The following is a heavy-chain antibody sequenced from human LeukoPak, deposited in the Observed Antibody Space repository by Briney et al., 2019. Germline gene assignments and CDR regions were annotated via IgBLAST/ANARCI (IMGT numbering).Heavy chain of an antibody. Sequence: SETLSLTCTVSGGSISSYYWSWMRQPPGKGLEWIGYIYYSGSTNYNPSLKSRVSISVDTSKNQFPLKLSLVTAADMAVYEPSRAYSGYAQPSDTSGPERLVTASS. CDR2: IYYSGST. D-gene: IGHD5-12*01. CDR1: GGSISSYY. CDR3: SRAYSGYAQPSDT. J-gene: IGHJ5*02. V-gene: IGHV4-59*13.